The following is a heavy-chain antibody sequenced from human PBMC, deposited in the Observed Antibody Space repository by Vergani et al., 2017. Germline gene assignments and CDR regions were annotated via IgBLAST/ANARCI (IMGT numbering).Heavy chain of an antibody. CDR1: VFTFSSYW. Sequence: EVQLVESGGGLVQPGGSLRLSCAASVFTFSSYWMHWVRQAPGKGLVWVSRINSDGSSTSYADSVKGRFTISRDNAKNTLYLQMNSLRAEDTAVYYCARDLYCSSTSCYLFSGYFDLWGRGTLVTVSS. V-gene: IGHV3-74*01. D-gene: IGHD2-2*01. CDR2: INSDGSST. J-gene: IGHJ2*01. CDR3: ARDLYCSSTSCYLFSGYFDL.